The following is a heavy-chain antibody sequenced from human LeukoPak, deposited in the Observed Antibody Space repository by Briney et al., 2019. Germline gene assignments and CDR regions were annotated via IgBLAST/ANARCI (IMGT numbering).Heavy chain of an antibody. CDR3: ARGARGSGTASDY. CDR1: GFTFSSYW. J-gene: IGHJ4*02. Sequence: GGSLRLSCAASGFTFSSYWMHWVRQAPGKGLVWVSRINSDGSSTSYADSVKGRFTISRDNAKNTLHLQMNSLRAEDTAVYYCARGARGSGTASDYWGQGTLVTVSS. V-gene: IGHV3-74*01. CDR2: INSDGSST. D-gene: IGHD3-10*01.